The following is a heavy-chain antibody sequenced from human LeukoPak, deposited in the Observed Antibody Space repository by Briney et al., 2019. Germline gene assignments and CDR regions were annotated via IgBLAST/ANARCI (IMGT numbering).Heavy chain of an antibody. V-gene: IGHV4-59*04. CDR3: ARQPSLSYCSGGTCWFDA. J-gene: IGHJ5*02. CDR2: IYYIGKT. Sequence: SETLSLTCTVSGGSISSYYWTWIRQPPGKGLEWIGSIYYIGKTYYNPSLKSRVTMSMDTSKNQFSLKLSSVTAADTAVYYCARQPSLSYCSGGTCWFDAWGQGTLVSVSS. D-gene: IGHD2-15*01. CDR1: GGSISSYY.